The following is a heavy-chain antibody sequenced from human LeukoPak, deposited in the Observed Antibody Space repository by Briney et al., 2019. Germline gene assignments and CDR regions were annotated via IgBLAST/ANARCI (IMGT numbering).Heavy chain of an antibody. CDR2: INHSGST. CDR1: GGSFSGYY. V-gene: IGHV4-34*01. CDR3: ARGQYSSSWYDYYYMDV. D-gene: IGHD6-13*01. J-gene: IGHJ6*03. Sequence: SETLSLTCAVYGGSFSGYYWSWIRQPPGKGLEWIGEINHSGSTNYNPSLKSRVTISVDTSKNQFSLKLSSVTAAGTAVYYCARGQYSSSWYDYYYMDVWGKGTTVTVSS.